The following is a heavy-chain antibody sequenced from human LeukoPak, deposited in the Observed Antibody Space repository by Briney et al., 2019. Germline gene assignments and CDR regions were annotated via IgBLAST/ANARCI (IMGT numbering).Heavy chain of an antibody. CDR2: MSGRGDTS. D-gene: IGHD6-19*01. CDR3: LRGSSDWKGMDI. Sequence: GGSLRLSCAASGFTFGTHAMTWVRQAPGKGLEWVSGMSGRGDTSYYADSVKGRFTISRDNSKNTLFLQMNSLRAEDTAVYYCLRGSSDWKGMDIWGQGTQVTVSS. V-gene: IGHV3-23*01. CDR1: GFTFGTHA. J-gene: IGHJ4*02.